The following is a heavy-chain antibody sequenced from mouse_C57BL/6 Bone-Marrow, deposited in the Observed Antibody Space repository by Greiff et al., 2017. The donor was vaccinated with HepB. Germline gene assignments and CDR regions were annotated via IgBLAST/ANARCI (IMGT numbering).Heavy chain of an antibody. CDR1: GFTFSDFY. CDR3: ERDGLRRPYWYFDV. Sequence: EVKVVESGGGLVQSGRSLRLSCATSGFTFSDFYMEWVRQAPGKGLEWIAASRNKANDYTTEYSASVKGRFIVSRDTSQSILYLQMNALRAEDTAIYYCERDGLRRPYWYFDVWGTGTTVTVSS. J-gene: IGHJ1*03. CDR2: SRNKANDYTT. D-gene: IGHD2-4*01. V-gene: IGHV7-1*01.